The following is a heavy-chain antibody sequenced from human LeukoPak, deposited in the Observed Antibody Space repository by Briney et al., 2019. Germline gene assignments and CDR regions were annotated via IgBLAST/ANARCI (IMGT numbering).Heavy chain of an antibody. V-gene: IGHV3-23*01. CDR2: FSGSGGNT. Sequence: GGPLRLSCAASGFTFSISAMTWVRQAPGEGLEWVLLFSGSGGNTYYADSGKGRFTNSRDNSKSTLYLQMNSLRAEDTAVYHCAKDIQCTYWGQGTLVTVSS. D-gene: IGHD2-21*01. CDR1: GFTFSISA. CDR3: AKDIQCTY. J-gene: IGHJ4*02.